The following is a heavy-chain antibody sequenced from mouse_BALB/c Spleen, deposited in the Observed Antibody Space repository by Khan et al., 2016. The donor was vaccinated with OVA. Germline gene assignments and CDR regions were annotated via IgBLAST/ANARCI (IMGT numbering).Heavy chain of an antibody. CDR3: ARCGYDYFAN. D-gene: IGHD2-14*01. CDR2: IYPGDGET. CDR1: GYAFSSYW. Sequence: QVQLKQSGAELVRPGSSVKISCKASGYAFSSYWMNWVKQRPGQGLEWIGKIYPGDGETKYNGKFKGKVTLTAEKSYSTAYMQLSSLTSTDSAVYFCARCGYDYFANWGQGTLVTVSA. V-gene: IGHV1-80*01. J-gene: IGHJ3*01.